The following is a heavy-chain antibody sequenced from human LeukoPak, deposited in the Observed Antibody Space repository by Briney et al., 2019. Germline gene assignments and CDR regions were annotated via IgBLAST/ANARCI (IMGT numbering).Heavy chain of an antibody. J-gene: IGHJ4*02. D-gene: IGHD1-26*01. Sequence: SETLSLTCTVSGGSIGNYYWSWIRQPAGKGLEWIGRIYSSGSTNYNPSLKSRVTVSVDTSKNQFSLKLSSVTAADTAVYYCVRDHRRGSEPRHFDYWGQGTLVTVSS. CDR3: VRDHRRGSEPRHFDY. CDR2: IYSSGST. CDR1: GGSIGNYY. V-gene: IGHV4-4*07.